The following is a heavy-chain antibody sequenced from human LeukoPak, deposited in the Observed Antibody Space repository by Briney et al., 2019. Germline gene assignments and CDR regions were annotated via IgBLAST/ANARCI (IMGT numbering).Heavy chain of an antibody. J-gene: IGHJ6*02. CDR3: ARVLGNTAMVKAHGMDV. CDR2: IYYSGST. V-gene: IGHV4-59*01. D-gene: IGHD5-18*01. CDR1: GGSISSYY. Sequence: SETLSLTCTVSGGSISSYYWSWIRQPPGKGLEWIGYIYYSGSTNYNPSLKSRVTISVDTSKNQFSLKLSSVTAADTAVYYCARVLGNTAMVKAHGMDVWGQGTTVTVSS.